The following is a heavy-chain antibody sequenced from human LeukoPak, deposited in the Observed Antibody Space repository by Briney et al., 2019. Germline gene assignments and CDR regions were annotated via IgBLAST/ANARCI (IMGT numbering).Heavy chain of an antibody. CDR3: ATYTHWVAGDV. CDR1: GFTFSDSW. V-gene: IGHV3-7*01. J-gene: IGHJ6*02. Sequence: GGSLRLSCAASGFTFSDSWMSWVRQAPGKGLEWVANMKQDGSEKDYVDSVTGRFTISRDNARNSLYLQMGSLRAEDTAVYYCATYTHWVAGDVWGQGTTVTVSS. D-gene: IGHD3-16*01. CDR2: MKQDGSEK.